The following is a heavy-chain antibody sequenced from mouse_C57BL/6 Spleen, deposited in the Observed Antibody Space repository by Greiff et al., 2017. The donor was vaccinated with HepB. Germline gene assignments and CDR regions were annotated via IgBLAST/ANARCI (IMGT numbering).Heavy chain of an antibody. Sequence: EVKLVESGPGLVKPSQSLSLTCSVTGYSITSGYYWNWIRQFPGNKLEWMGYISYDGSNNYNPSLKNRIPITRDTYKNQFYLKLNSVTTEDTATYYCANYDYDEGFAYWGQGTLVTVSA. J-gene: IGHJ3*01. CDR2: ISYDGSN. D-gene: IGHD2-4*01. V-gene: IGHV3-6*01. CDR3: ANYDYDEGFAY. CDR1: GYSITSGYY.